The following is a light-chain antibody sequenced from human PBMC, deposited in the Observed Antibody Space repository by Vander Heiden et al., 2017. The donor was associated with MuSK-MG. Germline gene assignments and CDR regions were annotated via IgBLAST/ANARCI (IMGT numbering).Light chain of an antibody. Sequence: QSVLTPPPSVSAATGQWIAISCTGSSCNIGECYDVHWYQQHPGTAPKLLIYGNSNRPSGVPDRFSGSKSGTSASLAITGLQAEDEADYYCQSYDSSLSGLVFGGGTKLTVL. CDR2: GNS. V-gene: IGLV1-40*01. CDR3: QSYDSSLSGLV. CDR1: SCNIGECYD. J-gene: IGLJ2*01.